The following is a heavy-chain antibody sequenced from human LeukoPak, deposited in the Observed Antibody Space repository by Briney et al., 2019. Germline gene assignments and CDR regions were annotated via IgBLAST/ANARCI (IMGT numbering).Heavy chain of an antibody. CDR2: IIPIFGTA. Sequence: ASVKVSCKASGYTFTTYPINWVRRAPGQGLEWMGGIIPIFGTANYAQKFQGRVTITADESMSTAYMELSSLRSEDTAVYYCARESSPGAVRGYNWFDPWGQGTLVTVSS. CDR1: GYTFTTYP. D-gene: IGHD3-10*01. J-gene: IGHJ5*02. V-gene: IGHV1-69*13. CDR3: ARESSPGAVRGYNWFDP.